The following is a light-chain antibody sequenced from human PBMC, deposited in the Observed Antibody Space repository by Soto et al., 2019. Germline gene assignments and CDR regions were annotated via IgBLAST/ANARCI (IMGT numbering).Light chain of an antibody. CDR1: SSDVGDNNY. CDR3: SSYTSSSTLYV. J-gene: IGLJ1*01. V-gene: IGLV2-14*01. CDR2: DVT. Sequence: QSALTQPASVSGSPGQSITISCTGTSSDVGDNNYVSWYQQHPGKAPKLMIYDVTHRPSGISNRFSGSKSGNTASLNISGLQADDEADYYCSSYTSSSTLYVFGTGTKLTVL.